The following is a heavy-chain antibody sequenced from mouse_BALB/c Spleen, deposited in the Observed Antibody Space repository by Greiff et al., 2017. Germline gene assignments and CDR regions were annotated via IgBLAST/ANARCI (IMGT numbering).Heavy chain of an antibody. CDR1: GYSITSGYY. J-gene: IGHJ4*01. V-gene: IGHV3-6*02. CDR3: ARSTMITTRYAMDY. D-gene: IGHD2-4*01. Sequence: EVKLQESGPGLVKPSQSLSLTCSVTGYSITSGYYWNWIRQFPGNKLEWMGYISYDGSNNYNPSLKNRISITRDTSKNQFFLKLNSVTTEDTATYYCARSTMITTRYAMDYWGQGTSVTVSS. CDR2: ISYDGSN.